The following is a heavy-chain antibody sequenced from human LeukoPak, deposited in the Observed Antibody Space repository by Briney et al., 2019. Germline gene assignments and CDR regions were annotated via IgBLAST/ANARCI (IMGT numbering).Heavy chain of an antibody. CDR2: INPNSGGT. CDR3: ARFTTSIAAAGYDN. J-gene: IGHJ4*02. CDR1: GYTFTGYY. Sequence: ASVKVSCKASGYTFTGYYMHWVRQAPGQGLEWMGWINPNSGGTNYAQKFRGRVTMTRDTSISTAYMELSRLRSDDTAVYYCARFTTSIAAAGYDNWGQGTLVTVSS. V-gene: IGHV1-2*02. D-gene: IGHD6-13*01.